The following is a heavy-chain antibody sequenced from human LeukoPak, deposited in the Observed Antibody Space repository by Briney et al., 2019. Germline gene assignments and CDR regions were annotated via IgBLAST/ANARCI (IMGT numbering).Heavy chain of an antibody. J-gene: IGHJ4*02. D-gene: IGHD4/OR15-4a*01. V-gene: IGHV1-69*13. CDR3: ARLGGLSRDYVSPYDFDY. Sequence: ASVKVSCKASGGTFSSYAISWVRQAPGQGLEWMGGIIPTFGTANYAQKFQGRVTITADESTSTAYMELSSLRSEDTAVYYCARLGGLSRDYVSPYDFDYWGQGTLVTVSS. CDR1: GGTFSSYA. CDR2: IIPTFGTA.